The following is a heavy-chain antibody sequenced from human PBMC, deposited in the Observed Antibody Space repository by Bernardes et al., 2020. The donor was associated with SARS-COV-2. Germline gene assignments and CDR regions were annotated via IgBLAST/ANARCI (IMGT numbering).Heavy chain of an antibody. CDR1: GYSFTRYY. D-gene: IGHD5-12*01. J-gene: IGHJ4*02. CDR2: INPTGGAT. V-gene: IGHV1-46*01. Sequence: SVKVSCKASGYSFTRYYMHWVRQVPGQGLEWMGIINPTGGATSYAQKFRGRITMTRDTYTTTVYMDLSSLRPEDAAVYYCARGIGDGYYYYFDYWGQGTLVTVST. CDR3: ARGIGDGYYYYFDY.